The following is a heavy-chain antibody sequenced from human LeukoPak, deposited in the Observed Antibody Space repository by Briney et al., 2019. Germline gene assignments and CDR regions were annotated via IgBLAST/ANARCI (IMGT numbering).Heavy chain of an antibody. CDR3: ARDNPWTTVVTPGWFDP. V-gene: IGHV3-74*01. CDR2: INSDGSST. J-gene: IGHJ5*02. D-gene: IGHD4-23*01. CDR1: GFTFSSYW. Sequence: PGGSLRLSCAASGFTFSSYWMHWVRQAPGKGLVWVSRINSDGSSTSYADSVKGRFTISRDNAKNTLYLQMNSLRAEDTAVYYCARDNPWTTVVTPGWFDPWGQGTLVTVSS.